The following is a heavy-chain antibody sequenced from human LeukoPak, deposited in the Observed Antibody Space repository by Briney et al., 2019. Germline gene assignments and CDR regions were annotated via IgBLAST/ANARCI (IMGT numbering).Heavy chain of an antibody. CDR1: GYSFPSLW. J-gene: IGHJ4*02. Sequence: GEPLKIPRQGFGYSFPSLWIGRVRQMPGKGLEWIGIIYPCESDPRYSPAFQGQVTISADKSISTAYLQWSSQKASDTARYYCARQYCSSTSCYYFDYWGQGTLVTVSS. CDR3: ARQYCSSTSCYYFDY. CDR2: IYPCESDP. D-gene: IGHD2-2*01. V-gene: IGHV5-51*01.